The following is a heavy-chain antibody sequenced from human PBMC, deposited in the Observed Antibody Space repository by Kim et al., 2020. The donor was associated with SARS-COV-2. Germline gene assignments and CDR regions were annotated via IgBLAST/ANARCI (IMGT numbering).Heavy chain of an antibody. CDR3: ARQQWGGSGSYYPHFDY. D-gene: IGHD3-10*01. Sequence: LKSRVTISVDKSKNQFSLKLSSVTAADTAVYYCARQQWGGSGSYYPHFDYWGQGTLVTVSS. V-gene: IGHV4-4*02. J-gene: IGHJ4*02.